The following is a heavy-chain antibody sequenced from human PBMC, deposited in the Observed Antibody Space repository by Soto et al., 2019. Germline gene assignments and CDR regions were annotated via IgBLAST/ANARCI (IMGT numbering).Heavy chain of an antibody. CDR1: GDSIKHYY. V-gene: IGHV4-59*01. CDR3: ANYRRTDEDGFTLDS. CDR2: IYYTGST. Sequence: PSYTLSLTCTVSGDSIKHYYWSWIRQPPGKRLEWIGYIYYTGSTTYNPSLESRVTMSVDTSKNQFYLKLSSVNAADTAVYYCANYRRTDEDGFTLDSSGRGNLVIV. J-gene: IGHJ4*02. D-gene: IGHD3-16*02.